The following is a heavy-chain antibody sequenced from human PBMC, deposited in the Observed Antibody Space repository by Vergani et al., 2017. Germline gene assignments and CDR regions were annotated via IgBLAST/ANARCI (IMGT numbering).Heavy chain of an antibody. J-gene: IGHJ5*02. Sequence: QLQLQESGPGLVKPSETLSLTCSVSGGSMSGYYWSWIRQPPGKELEWIGSIHYSENTNYHPSLKTRVTISVDTSKNQFSLTLTSVTAADTAVYYCASDTHSGQRADRWVQGILVTVTS. D-gene: IGHD6-19*01. CDR2: IHYSENT. V-gene: IGHV4-59*01. CDR1: GGSMSGYY. CDR3: ASDTHSGQRADR.